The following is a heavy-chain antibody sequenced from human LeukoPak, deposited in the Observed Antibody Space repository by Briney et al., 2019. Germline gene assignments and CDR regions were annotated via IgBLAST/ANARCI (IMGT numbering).Heavy chain of an antibody. CDR1: GGTFSSYA. CDR3: ARVKGDAFDI. CDR2: IIPFLGTA. Sequence: SVKVSCKASGGTFSSYAIRWVRQAPGHGLEWMGGIIPFLGTANYAQRFQGRITITADESTSTAYMELRSLRSDDTAVYYCARVKGDAFDIWGQGTMATVSS. J-gene: IGHJ3*02. V-gene: IGHV1-69*13.